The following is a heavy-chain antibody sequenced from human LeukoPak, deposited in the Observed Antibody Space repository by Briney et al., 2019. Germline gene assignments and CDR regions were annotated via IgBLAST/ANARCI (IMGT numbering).Heavy chain of an antibody. V-gene: IGHV1-24*01. J-gene: IGHJ4*02. Sequence: ASVKVSCKVSGYTLTELSMHWVRQAPGKGLEWMGGFDPEDGETIYAQKFQGRVTMTEDTSTDTAYMELSSLRSEDTAVYYCARDLRYSSGWYEGYLNWGQGTLVTVSS. D-gene: IGHD6-19*01. CDR2: FDPEDGET. CDR1: GYTLTELS. CDR3: ARDLRYSSGWYEGYLN.